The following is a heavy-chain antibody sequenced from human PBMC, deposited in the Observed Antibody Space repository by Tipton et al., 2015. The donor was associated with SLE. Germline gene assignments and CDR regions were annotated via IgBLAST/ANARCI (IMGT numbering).Heavy chain of an antibody. CDR3: ARKRNGMGI. D-gene: IGHD5-24*01. Sequence: TLSLTCTVSGGSISSYYWSWIRQPPGKGLEWIGYNCYSGSTNYNPSLKSRVTISLDTSKNQFSLKLSSVTAAYTAVYYCARKRNGMGIWGQGTMVTVSS. J-gene: IGHJ3*02. CDR1: GGSISSYY. CDR2: NCYSGST. V-gene: IGHV4-59*12.